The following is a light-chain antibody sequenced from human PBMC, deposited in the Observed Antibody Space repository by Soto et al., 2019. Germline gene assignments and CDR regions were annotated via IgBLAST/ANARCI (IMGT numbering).Light chain of an antibody. Sequence: QAVVTQAPSASATPGQRVTISCSGSSSNIGRNTVNWYQQLPGTAPKLLIYSSNQRPSGVPDRFSGSKSGTSASLAISGLQSEDEADYYCAAWDDSLNGHVFGTGTKLTVL. V-gene: IGLV1-44*01. CDR2: SSN. J-gene: IGLJ1*01. CDR3: AAWDDSLNGHV. CDR1: SSNIGRNT.